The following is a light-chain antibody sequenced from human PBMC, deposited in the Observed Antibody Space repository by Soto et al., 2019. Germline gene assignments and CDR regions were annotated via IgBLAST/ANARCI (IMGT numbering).Light chain of an antibody. J-gene: IGKJ2*01. Sequence: DIQMTQSPSTLSASVGDRVTITCRASQSISSWLAWYQKKPGKAPKLLIYKASNLESGVPSRFSGSGSGTEFPLSISSLQPDYFATYYCQQYYSYAFGQGTKVDIK. CDR2: KAS. CDR3: QQYYSYA. V-gene: IGKV1-5*03. CDR1: QSISSW.